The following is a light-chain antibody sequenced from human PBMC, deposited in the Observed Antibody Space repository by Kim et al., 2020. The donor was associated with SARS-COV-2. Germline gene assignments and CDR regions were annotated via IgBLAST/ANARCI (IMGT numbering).Light chain of an antibody. CDR1: KLGDKY. J-gene: IGLJ3*02. V-gene: IGLV3-1*01. CDR3: QAWDSSRV. CDR2: QDN. Sequence: SYELTQPPSVSVSPGQTASITCSGDKLGDKYACWYQRKPGQSPVLVIYQDNKRPSGIPERFSGSNSGNTATLTISGTQAMDEADYYCQAWDSSRVFGGGTQLTVL.